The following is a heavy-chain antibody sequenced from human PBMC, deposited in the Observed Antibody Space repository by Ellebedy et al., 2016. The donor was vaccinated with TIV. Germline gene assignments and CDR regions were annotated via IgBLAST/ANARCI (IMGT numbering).Heavy chain of an antibody. D-gene: IGHD2-15*01. CDR3: ERDIQDCTGGNCYPDF. CDR2: LNPSGGGT. V-gene: IGHV1-46*01. CDR1: GYTFTSYY. Sequence: AASVKVSCKASGYTFTSYYMHWVRQAPPQGLQWMGPLNPSGGGTTYAQKFQGRVTMTRDTSTSTVYMDLSSLRSEDTAVYYCERDIQDCTGGNCYPDFWGQGTLVTVSS. J-gene: IGHJ4*02.